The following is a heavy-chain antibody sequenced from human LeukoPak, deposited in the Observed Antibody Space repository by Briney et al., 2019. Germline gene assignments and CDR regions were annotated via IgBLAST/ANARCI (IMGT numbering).Heavy chain of an antibody. Sequence: ASVKVSCKASGYTFTSYYIHWVRQAPGEGLEWMGIINPSGGSTSYAQKFQGRVTMTRDMSTSTVYMELSSLRSEDTAVYYCARVYSGYDGAPFDYWGQGTLVTVSS. J-gene: IGHJ4*02. CDR1: GYTFTSYY. CDR2: INPSGGST. V-gene: IGHV1-46*01. D-gene: IGHD5-12*01. CDR3: ARVYSGYDGAPFDY.